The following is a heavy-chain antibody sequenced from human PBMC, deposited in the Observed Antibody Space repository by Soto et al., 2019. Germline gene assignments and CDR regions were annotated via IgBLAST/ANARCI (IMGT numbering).Heavy chain of an antibody. D-gene: IGHD6-19*01. CDR3: ARSLPYSSGWYGWFDP. V-gene: IGHV1-69*02. J-gene: IGHJ5*02. CDR1: GGTFSSYT. Sequence: QVQLVQSGAEVQKPGSSVKVSCKASGGTFSSYTISWVRQAPGQGLEWMGRIISILGIANYAQKFQGRVTITADKSTSTAYMELSSLRSEDTAVYYCARSLPYSSGWYGWFDPWGQGTLVTVSS. CDR2: IISILGIA.